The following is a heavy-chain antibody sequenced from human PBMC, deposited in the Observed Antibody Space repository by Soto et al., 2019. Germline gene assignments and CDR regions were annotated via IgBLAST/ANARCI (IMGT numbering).Heavy chain of an antibody. CDR2: ISYDGSNK. D-gene: IGHD4-4*01. CDR1: GFTFSSYG. J-gene: IGHJ6*02. Sequence: HPGGSLRLSCAASGFTFSSYGMHWVRQAPGKGLEWVAVISYDGSNKYYADSVKGRFTISRDNSKNTLYLQMNSLRAEDTAVYYCAKDRVSNLYYYYGMDVWGQGTTVTVSS. V-gene: IGHV3-30*18. CDR3: AKDRVSNLYYYYGMDV.